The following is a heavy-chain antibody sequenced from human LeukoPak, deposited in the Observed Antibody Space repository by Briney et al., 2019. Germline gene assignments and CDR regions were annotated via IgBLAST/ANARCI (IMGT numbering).Heavy chain of an antibody. J-gene: IGHJ4*02. Sequence: PGGSLRLSCAASGFTFSSYGMHWVRQAPGKGLEWVAVISYDRSNKYYADSVKGRFTISRDNSKNTLYLQMNSLRAEDTAVYYCSLEIKSGYIGYWGQGTLVTVSS. CDR1: GFTFSSYG. V-gene: IGHV3-30*03. CDR2: ISYDRSNK. D-gene: IGHD6-13*01. CDR3: SLEIKSGYIGY.